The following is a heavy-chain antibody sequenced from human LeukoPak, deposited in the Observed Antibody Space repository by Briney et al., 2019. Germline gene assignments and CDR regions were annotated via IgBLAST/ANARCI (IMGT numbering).Heavy chain of an antibody. J-gene: IGHJ4*02. CDR2: LSGSGATT. CDR1: GFTFSRYA. V-gene: IGHV3-23*01. Sequence: GGSLRLSCAASGFTFSRYAMTWVRQAPGKGLEWVSGLSGSGATTYYADSVKGRFTISRDNAKNSLHLQMNSLRAEDTAVYYCASSLTPGDGYNSRPFDYWGQGTLVTVSS. CDR3: ASSLTPGDGYNSRPFDY. D-gene: IGHD5-24*01.